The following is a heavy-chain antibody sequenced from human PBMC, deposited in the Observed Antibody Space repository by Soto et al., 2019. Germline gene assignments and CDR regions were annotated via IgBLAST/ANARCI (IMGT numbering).Heavy chain of an antibody. Sequence: QVQLVQSGAEVKKPGSSVKVSCKASGGTFSSYAISWVRQAPGQGLEWMGGIIPIFGTANYAQKFQGRVTITADESTSTAYMELSSLRSEDTAVYYCARENCGGDCHEATRMDVCGQGTTVTVSS. J-gene: IGHJ6*02. CDR1: GGTFSSYA. D-gene: IGHD2-21*02. V-gene: IGHV1-69*01. CDR3: ARENCGGDCHEATRMDV. CDR2: IIPIFGTA.